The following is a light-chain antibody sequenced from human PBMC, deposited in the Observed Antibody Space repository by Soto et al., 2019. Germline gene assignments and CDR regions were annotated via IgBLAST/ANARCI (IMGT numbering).Light chain of an antibody. J-gene: IGLJ3*02. V-gene: IGLV4-60*02. CDR1: SGHSSYI. Sequence: QLVLTQSSSASASLGSSVKLTCTLSSGHSSYIIAWHQQQPGKAPRYLMKLEGSGSYNKGSGVPDRFSGSSSGADRYLTISNPQFEDEADYYCETWDSNPRVFGGGTKLTAL. CDR2: LEGSGSY. CDR3: ETWDSNPRV.